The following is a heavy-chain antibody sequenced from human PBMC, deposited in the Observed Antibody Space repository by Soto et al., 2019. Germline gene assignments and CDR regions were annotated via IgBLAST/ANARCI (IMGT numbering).Heavy chain of an antibody. Sequence: QVQLVESGGDVVQPGRSLRLSCAASGFTFSTYGMHWVRQAPGKGLEWLAVISNNGINKYYADSVKGRFTISRDNSKDTLFLQMNSLRGEDTAIYYCARVIRADSTSSNFYYYSGLDVWGQGTTVTVSS. D-gene: IGHD6-6*01. CDR3: ARVIRADSTSSNFYYYSGLDV. CDR1: GFTFSTYG. J-gene: IGHJ6*02. CDR2: ISNNGINK. V-gene: IGHV3-30*03.